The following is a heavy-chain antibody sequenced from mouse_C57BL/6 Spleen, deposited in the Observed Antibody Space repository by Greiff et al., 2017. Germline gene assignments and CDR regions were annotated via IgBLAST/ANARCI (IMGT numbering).Heavy chain of an antibody. Sequence: EVKLVESGGDLVKPGGSLKLSCAASGFPFSSYGMSWVRQTPDKRLEWVATISSGGSYTYYPDSVKGRFTISRDNAKNTLYLQMSSRKSEDTAMYYCARKGYYGSSYTWLAYWGQGTLVTVSA. D-gene: IGHD1-1*01. CDR2: ISSGGSYT. J-gene: IGHJ3*01. CDR1: GFPFSSYG. CDR3: ARKGYYGSSYTWLAY. V-gene: IGHV5-6*01.